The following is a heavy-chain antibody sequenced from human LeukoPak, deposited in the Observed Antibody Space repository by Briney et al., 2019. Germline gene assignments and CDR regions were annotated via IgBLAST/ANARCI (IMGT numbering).Heavy chain of an antibody. CDR1: GFTFSNYA. J-gene: IGHJ4*02. D-gene: IGHD3-10*01. V-gene: IGHV3-23*01. Sequence: PGGPLRLSCAASGFTFSNYAMSWVRQAPGKGLEWVSSIIGSGGDTYYADSVKGRFTIPRDNSKNTLYLQMNSLRAEDTAVYYCAKDLRTYGSGIYRLPTVTFDYWGQGTLVTVSS. CDR2: IIGSGGDT. CDR3: AKDLRTYGSGIYRLPTVTFDY.